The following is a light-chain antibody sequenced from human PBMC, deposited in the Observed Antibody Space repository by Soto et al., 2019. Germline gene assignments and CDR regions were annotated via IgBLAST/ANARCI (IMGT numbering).Light chain of an antibody. Sequence: EIVLTQSPGTLSLSPVERATLSCMASQSVSSSYLAWYQQKPGQAPRLLIYGASSGATGIPERFSGSGSGTDFTLTISRLESEDFAVYYCQRYGSSPPHTFGQGTKVDIK. J-gene: IGKJ2*01. CDR2: GAS. V-gene: IGKV3-20*01. CDR1: QSVSSSY. CDR3: QRYGSSPPHT.